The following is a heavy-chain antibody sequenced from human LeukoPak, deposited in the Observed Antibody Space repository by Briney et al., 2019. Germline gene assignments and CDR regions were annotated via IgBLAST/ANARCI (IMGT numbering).Heavy chain of an antibody. CDR1: GGTFSSYA. J-gene: IGHJ6*02. D-gene: IGHD2-2*01. Sequence: SVKVSCKASGGTFSSYAISWVRQAPGQGLEWMGRIIPILGIANYAQRFQGRVTITADKSTSTAYMELSSLRSEDTAVYYCARCQVVPAAIGMDVWGQGTTVTVSS. CDR2: IIPILGIA. CDR3: ARCQVVPAAIGMDV. V-gene: IGHV1-69*04.